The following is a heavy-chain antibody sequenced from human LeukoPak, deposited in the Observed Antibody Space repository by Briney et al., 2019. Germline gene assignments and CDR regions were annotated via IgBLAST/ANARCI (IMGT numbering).Heavy chain of an antibody. CDR3: AGVAGWRYSSGWYYFDY. CDR2: IYTSGST. D-gene: IGHD6-19*01. J-gene: IGHJ4*02. CDR1: GGSFSGYY. V-gene: IGHV4-59*10. Sequence: SETLSLTCAVYGGSFSGYYWSWIRQPAGKGLEWIGRIYTSGSTNYNPSLKSRVTMSVDTSKNQFSLKLSSVTAADTAVYYCAGVAGWRYSSGWYYFDYWGQGTLVTVSS.